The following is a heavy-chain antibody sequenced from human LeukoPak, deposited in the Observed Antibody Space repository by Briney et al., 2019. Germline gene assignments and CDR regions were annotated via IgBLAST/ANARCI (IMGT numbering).Heavy chain of an antibody. CDR2: INHSGST. J-gene: IGHJ4*02. CDR3: ARVSEMATIVDY. Sequence: SETLSLTCAVYGGSFSGYYRSWIRQPPGKGLEWIGEINHSGSTNYNPSLKSRVTISVDTSKNQFSLKLSSVTAADTAVYYCARVSEMATIVDYWGQGTLVTVSS. V-gene: IGHV4-34*01. CDR1: GGSFSGYY. D-gene: IGHD5-24*01.